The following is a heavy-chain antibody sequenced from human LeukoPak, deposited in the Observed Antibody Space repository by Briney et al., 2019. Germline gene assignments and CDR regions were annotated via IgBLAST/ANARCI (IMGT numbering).Heavy chain of an antibody. D-gene: IGHD1-26*01. J-gene: IGHJ4*02. CDR3: ARGGGYYAIDY. Sequence: GGSLRLSCAASGFTFSTYGMTWVRQAPGKGLEWVSSISGSGGSTYYADSVKGRVTVSRDNSKSTLFLQMNSLRAEDTAVYYCARGGGYYAIDYWGQGTLVTVSS. V-gene: IGHV3-23*01. CDR1: GFTFSTYG. CDR2: ISGSGGST.